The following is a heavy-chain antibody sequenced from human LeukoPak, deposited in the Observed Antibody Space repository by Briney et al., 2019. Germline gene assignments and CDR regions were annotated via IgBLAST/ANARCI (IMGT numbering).Heavy chain of an antibody. CDR3: TRDLAAAAT. D-gene: IGHD6-13*01. CDR2: ITQDGKKR. CDR1: GFTFSTYW. Sequence: GGSLRLSCAASGFTFSTYWMSWVRQAPGKGLEWVANITQDGKKRFYVDSVKGRFTISRDNAKNSLFLQMNSLTAEDTAIYYCTRDLAAAATWGQGTLVTVSS. V-gene: IGHV3-7*03. J-gene: IGHJ5*02.